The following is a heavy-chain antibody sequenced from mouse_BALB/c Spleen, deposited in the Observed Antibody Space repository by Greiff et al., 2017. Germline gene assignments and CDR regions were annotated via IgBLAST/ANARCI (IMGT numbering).Heavy chain of an antibody. CDR3: ARNPLYDYDGYYAMDY. D-gene: IGHD2-4*01. V-gene: IGHV1-19*01. CDR2: VNPYNGGT. CDR1: GYTFTDYY. J-gene: IGHJ4*01. Sequence: VQLKQSGPELVKPGASVKMSCKASGYTFTDYYMDWVKQSHGESFEWIGRVNPYNGGTSYNQKFKGKATLTVDKSSSTAYMELNSLTSEDSAVYYCARNPLYDYDGYYAMDYWGQGTSVTVSS.